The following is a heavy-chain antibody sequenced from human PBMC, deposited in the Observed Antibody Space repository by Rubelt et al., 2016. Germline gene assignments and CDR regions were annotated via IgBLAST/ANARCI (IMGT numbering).Heavy chain of an antibody. Sequence: QVQLVQSGAEVKKPGASVKVSCKASGYTFTGYYMHWVRQAPGQGLEWMGWINPNSGGTNFDDKFQGSVTMTRDTSNSTAYMELSRLRSDDTAVYYCARVRGSGSDAFDIWGQGTMVTVSS. J-gene: IGHJ3*02. CDR3: ARVRGSGSDAFDI. CDR2: INPNSGGT. D-gene: IGHD3-10*01. CDR1: GYTFTGYY. V-gene: IGHV1-2*07.